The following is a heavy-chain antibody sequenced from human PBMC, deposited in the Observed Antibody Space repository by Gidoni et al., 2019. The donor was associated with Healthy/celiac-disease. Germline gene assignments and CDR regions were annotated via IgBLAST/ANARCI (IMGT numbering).Heavy chain of an antibody. CDR3: AREHAGVDY. D-gene: IGHD7-27*01. V-gene: IGHV1-18*01. CDR2: ISAYNSNT. Sequence: HVQLVQSGAVVKKPGASVKLSCTASGYTFTSYGISWVRQAPGQGLEWMVWISAYNSNTNYAQTLQGRVTMTTDTSTSTAYMELRSLRSNETAVYYCAREHAGVDYWGQGTLVTVSS. CDR1: GYTFTSYG. J-gene: IGHJ4*02.